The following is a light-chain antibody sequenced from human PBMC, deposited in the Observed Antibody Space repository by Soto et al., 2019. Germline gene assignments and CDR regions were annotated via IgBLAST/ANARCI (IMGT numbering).Light chain of an antibody. CDR1: QSVSSY. CDR2: DAS. V-gene: IGKV3-11*01. Sequence: EIVLTQSPATLSLSPGERATLSCRASQSVSSYLAWYQQKPGQAPRLLIYDASNRATGIPARFSGSGSGTDFPLPISSLEPEDFAVYYCQQRSNWQITFGPGTKVDIK. CDR3: QQRSNWQIT. J-gene: IGKJ3*01.